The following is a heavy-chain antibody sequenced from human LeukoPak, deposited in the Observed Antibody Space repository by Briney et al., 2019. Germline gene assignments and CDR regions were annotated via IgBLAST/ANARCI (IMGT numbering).Heavy chain of an antibody. Sequence: GGSLRLSCAASGFTFSSYAMHWVRQAPGKGLEWVAVISYDGSNKYYADSVKGRFTISRDNSKSTLHLQMNSLRVEDTAVYYCAKDLVATSGSGAFYIDYWGQGILVTVSS. CDR3: AKDLVATSGSGAFYIDY. CDR1: GFTFSSYA. CDR2: ISYDGSNK. D-gene: IGHD5-12*01. V-gene: IGHV3-30-3*01. J-gene: IGHJ4*02.